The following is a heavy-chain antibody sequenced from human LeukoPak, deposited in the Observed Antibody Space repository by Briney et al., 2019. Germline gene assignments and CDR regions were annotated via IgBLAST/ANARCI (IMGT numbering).Heavy chain of an antibody. V-gene: IGHV3-74*01. CDR3: VNLHYPSES. CDR1: GFTFSTHW. CDR2: INPEETTT. D-gene: IGHD3-10*01. Sequence: PGGSLRLSCAASGFTFSTHWMHWVRQAPGKGLVWVSRINPEETTTSYADSVKGRFTISRDNTKNTLHLHMNSLRAEDTAMYYCVNLHYPSESWGQGTLVTVSS. J-gene: IGHJ5*02.